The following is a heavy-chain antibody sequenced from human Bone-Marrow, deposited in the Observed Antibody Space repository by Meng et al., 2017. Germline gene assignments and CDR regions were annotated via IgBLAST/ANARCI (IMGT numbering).Heavy chain of an antibody. J-gene: IGHJ3*02. CDR1: GYTFTGYY. Sequence: ASVKVSCKASGYTFTGYYMHWVRQAPGQGLEWMGWINPNSGGTNYAQKFQGRVTMTRDTSISTAYMELSRLRSDDTAVYYCARDHDLWLQRGWGAFDIWGQGTMVTV. CDR2: INPNSGGT. V-gene: IGHV1-2*02. D-gene: IGHD3/OR15-3a*01. CDR3: ARDHDLWLQRGWGAFDI.